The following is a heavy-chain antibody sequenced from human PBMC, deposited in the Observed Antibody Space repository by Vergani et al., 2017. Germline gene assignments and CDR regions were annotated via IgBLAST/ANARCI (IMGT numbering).Heavy chain of an antibody. D-gene: IGHD3-22*01. J-gene: IGHJ4*02. V-gene: IGHV4-31*03. CDR3: ARMGGYDEGDAFRIGYFDS. Sequence: QVQLQESGPGLVKPSQTLSLTCSVSGDSISSGVYYWNWIRQHPGKGLGWIGYIYSTGSTHTNPSLRRRINMSVDTSKNQFSLKLNSVTAADTAMYYCARMGGYDEGDAFRIGYFDSWGPGILVTVSS. CDR1: GDSISSGVYY. CDR2: IYSTGST.